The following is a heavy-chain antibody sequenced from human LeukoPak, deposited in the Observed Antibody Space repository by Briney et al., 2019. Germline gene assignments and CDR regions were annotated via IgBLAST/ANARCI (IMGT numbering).Heavy chain of an antibody. CDR1: GFTFSNYA. Sequence: PGGSLRLSCAASGFTFSNYAMNWVRQAPGKGLEWVANIKQDGSEKYYVDSVKGRFTISRDNAKNSVYLQMNSLRAEDTAIYYCARAPGEMAYWDYWGQGTLVTVSS. CDR3: ARAPGEMAYWDY. V-gene: IGHV3-7*01. J-gene: IGHJ4*02. CDR2: IKQDGSEK. D-gene: IGHD5-24*01.